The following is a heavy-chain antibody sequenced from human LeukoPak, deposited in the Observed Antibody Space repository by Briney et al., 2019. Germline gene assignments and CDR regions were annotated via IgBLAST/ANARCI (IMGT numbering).Heavy chain of an antibody. CDR2: ISAYNGNT. CDR3: ARVFGYYYDSSGYFEYFQH. D-gene: IGHD3-22*01. V-gene: IGHV1-18*01. CDR1: GYTFTSYG. J-gene: IGHJ1*01. Sequence: ASVKVSCKASGYTFTSYGISWVRQAPGQGLEWMGWISAYNGNTSYAQKLQGRVTMTTDTSTSTAYMELRSLRSDDTAVYYCARVFGYYYDSSGYFEYFQHWGQGTLVTVSS.